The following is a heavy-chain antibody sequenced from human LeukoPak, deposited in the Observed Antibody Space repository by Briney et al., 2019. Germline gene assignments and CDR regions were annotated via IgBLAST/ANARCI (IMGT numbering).Heavy chain of an antibody. D-gene: IGHD3-10*02. V-gene: IGHV3-48*02. CDR1: GFTFSRYW. Sequence: GGSLRLSCAASGFTFSRYWMSWVRQAPGKGLEWVSYISSSGSTRYYAESVKGRFTISRDNAKNSLNLQMNSLRDEDTAVYYCAELGITMIGGVWGKGTTVTISS. CDR3: AELGITMIGGV. CDR2: ISSSGSTR. J-gene: IGHJ6*04.